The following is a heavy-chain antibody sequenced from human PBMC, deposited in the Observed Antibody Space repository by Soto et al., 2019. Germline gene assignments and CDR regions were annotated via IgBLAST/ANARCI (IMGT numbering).Heavy chain of an antibody. J-gene: IGHJ4*02. V-gene: IGHV3-23*01. CDR1: GFTFSDYV. CDR3: AKLPWLGDFAGTEY. Sequence: EVQLLESGGGLVQPGGSLRLSCVASGFTFSDYVMTWVRQAPGKGPEWVSTISASGTITHYADSVEGRFTISRDNSKNTMFLRLSSLRVEDTALYYCAKLPWLGDFAGTEYCGEGALVTVSP. CDR2: ISASGTIT. D-gene: IGHD3-10*01.